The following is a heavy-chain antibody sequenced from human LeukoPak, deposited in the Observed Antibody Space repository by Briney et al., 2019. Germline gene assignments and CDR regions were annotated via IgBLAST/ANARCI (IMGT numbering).Heavy chain of an antibody. CDR2: IYYSGST. V-gene: IGHV4-59*12. J-gene: IGHJ4*02. D-gene: IGHD3-10*01. Sequence: PSETLSLTCTVSGGSISSYYWSWIRQPPGKGLEWIGYIYYSGSTNYNPPLKSRVTISVDTSKNQFSLKLSSVTAADTAVYYCARRSGNYYYGSGSYSNWGQGTLVTVSS. CDR1: GGSISSYY. CDR3: ARRSGNYYYGSGSYSN.